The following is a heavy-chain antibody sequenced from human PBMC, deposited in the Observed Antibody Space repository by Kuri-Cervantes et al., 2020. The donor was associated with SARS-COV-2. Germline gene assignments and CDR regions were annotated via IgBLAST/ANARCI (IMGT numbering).Heavy chain of an antibody. CDR1: GFTFDDYA. J-gene: IGHJ4*02. CDR3: VREKGGWLQGDY. Sequence: GGSLRLSCAASGFTFDDYAMHWVRQAPGKGLEWVSGISWNSGSIGYVDSVKGRFTISRDNAKNSLYLQMDSLRAEDTAVYYCVREKGGWLQGDYWGQGTLVTVSS. D-gene: IGHD5-24*01. V-gene: IGHV3-9*01. CDR2: ISWNSGSI.